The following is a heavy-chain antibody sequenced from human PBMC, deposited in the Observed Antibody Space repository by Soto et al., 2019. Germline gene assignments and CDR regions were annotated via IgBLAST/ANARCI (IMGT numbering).Heavy chain of an antibody. V-gene: IGHV3-30*04. CDR3: ARGACIIVAGTSFEY. J-gene: IGHJ4*02. Sequence: QVQLVESGGGVAQPGRSLRLSCAASGFTFSSHSMHWVRQAPGKGLEWVAVIAFDGSYKYYADSVKGRFTISRDNSKNTLYLQMNSLRAEDTAVYYCARGACIIVAGTSFEYWGQGTLVTVSS. CDR2: IAFDGSYK. D-gene: IGHD6-19*01. CDR1: GFTFSSHS.